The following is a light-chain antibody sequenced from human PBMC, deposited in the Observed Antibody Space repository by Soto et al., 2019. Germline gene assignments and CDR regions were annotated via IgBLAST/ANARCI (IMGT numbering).Light chain of an antibody. V-gene: IGKV1-39*01. J-gene: IGKJ5*01. CDR3: QQYYSSAIT. CDR2: VAS. CDR1: QNIGRF. Sequence: DIQMTQSPSSLSASVGDRVTITCRASQNIGRFLNWHQQKPGKAPNVLINVASTLRSGVPSRFSGSGSGTDFNLTINSLQPEDFATYYCQQYYSSAITFGQGTRLEIK.